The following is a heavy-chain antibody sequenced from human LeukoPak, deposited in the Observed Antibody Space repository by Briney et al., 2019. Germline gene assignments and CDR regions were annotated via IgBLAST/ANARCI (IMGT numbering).Heavy chain of an antibody. J-gene: IGHJ6*04. CDR2: INAGNGNT. Sequence: ASVKVSYRASGYTFTSYAMHWVRQAPGQRLEWMGWINAGNGNTKYSQKFQGRVTITRDTSASTAYMELSSLRSEDTAVYYCARAGYYYGMDVWGKGTTVTVSS. CDR3: ARAGYYYGMDV. CDR1: GYTFTSYA. V-gene: IGHV1-3*01.